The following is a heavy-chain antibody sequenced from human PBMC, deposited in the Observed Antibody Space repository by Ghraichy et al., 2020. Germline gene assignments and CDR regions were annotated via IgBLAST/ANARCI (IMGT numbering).Heavy chain of an antibody. V-gene: IGHV3-33*08. CDR3: ARDFFYDSSGYYWRDY. D-gene: IGHD3-22*01. J-gene: IGHJ4*02. Sequence: LTCAASGFTFSSYGMHWVRQAPGKGLEWVAVIWYDGSNKYYADSVKGRFTISRDNSKNTLYLQMNSLRAEDTAVYYCARDFFYDSSGYYWRDYWGQGTLVTVSS. CDR1: GFTFSSYG. CDR2: IWYDGSNK.